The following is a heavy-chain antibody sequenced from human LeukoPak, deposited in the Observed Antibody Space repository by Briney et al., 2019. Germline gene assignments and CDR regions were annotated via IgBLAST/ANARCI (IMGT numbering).Heavy chain of an antibody. Sequence: SETLSLACTVSGGSISSSSYYWGWIRQPPGKGLEWIGRIYYSGSTYYNPSLKSRFTISVDTSKNQFSLKLSTVTAADTAVYYCARPTDYGGNSDYWGQGTLVTVSS. CDR3: ARPTDYGGNSDY. CDR1: GGSISSSSYY. V-gene: IGHV4-39*01. D-gene: IGHD4-23*01. J-gene: IGHJ4*02. CDR2: IYYSGST.